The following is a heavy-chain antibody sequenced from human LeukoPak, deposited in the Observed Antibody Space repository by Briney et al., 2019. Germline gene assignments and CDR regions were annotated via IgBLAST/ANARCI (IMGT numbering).Heavy chain of an antibody. CDR1: GFTFSGYS. CDR3: ASYLYWWSDLGY. Sequence: GGSLRLSCLASGFTFSGYSMNWVRQAPGKGLEWVSYISISSTTINYAGSVKGRFTISRDNAKNSLYLQMNSLRDEDTAVYYCASYLYWWSDLGYWGQGTLVTVSS. CDR2: ISISSTTI. J-gene: IGHJ4*02. V-gene: IGHV3-48*02. D-gene: IGHD2-8*02.